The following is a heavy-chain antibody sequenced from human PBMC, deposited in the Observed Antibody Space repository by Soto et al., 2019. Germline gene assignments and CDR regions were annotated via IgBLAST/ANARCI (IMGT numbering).Heavy chain of an antibody. V-gene: IGHV3-53*02. J-gene: IGHJ4*02. CDR3: AKSMLVAGGYFDY. CDR2: IYSGGST. Sequence: EVQLVETGGGLIQPGGSLRLSCAASGFTVSSNYMSWVRQAPGKGLEWVSVIYSGGSTYYADSVKGRFTISRDNSKNTLYLQMNSLRAEDTAVYYCAKSMLVAGGYFDYWGQGTLVTVSS. D-gene: IGHD2-15*01. CDR1: GFTVSSNY.